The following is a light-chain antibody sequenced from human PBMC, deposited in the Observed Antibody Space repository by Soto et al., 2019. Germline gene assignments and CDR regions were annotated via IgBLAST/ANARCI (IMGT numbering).Light chain of an antibody. V-gene: IGLV2-8*01. J-gene: IGLJ1*01. Sequence: QSVLTQPPSASGSFGQSVTISCTGTSSEVGGYNYVSWYQQHPGKAPKLMIYEVSERPSGVPDRFSGSKSGNTASLTVSGLQADDEADYYCSSYSGTNYHYVFGTGTKVTVL. CDR3: SSYSGTNYHYV. CDR2: EVS. CDR1: SSEVGGYNY.